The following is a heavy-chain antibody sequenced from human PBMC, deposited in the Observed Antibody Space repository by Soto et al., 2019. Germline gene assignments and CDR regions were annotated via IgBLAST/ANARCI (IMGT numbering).Heavy chain of an antibody. D-gene: IGHD5-12*01. V-gene: IGHV3-23*01. J-gene: IGHJ4*02. Sequence: GGSLRLSCAASGFTFGTYGMGWVRQAPGKGLEWVSTITGGNTYYAASVKGRFTISRDNYKNTLYLQMSSLRAEDTALYYCAKDKDRGGYDYDFDSWGQGTLVTVYS. CDR3: AKDKDRGGYDYDFDS. CDR2: ITGGNT. CDR1: GFTFGTYG.